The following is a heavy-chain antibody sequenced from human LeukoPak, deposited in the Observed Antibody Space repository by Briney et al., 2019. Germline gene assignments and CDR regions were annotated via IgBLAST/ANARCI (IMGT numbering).Heavy chain of an antibody. CDR3: ARAWGSESFSSDY. CDR2: MYHSGKT. D-gene: IGHD3-10*01. J-gene: IGHJ4*02. Sequence: SQTLSLTCGAFGYSISSGYYWGWIRPPPGKGLEWIGSMYHSGKTYYNPSLKSRVTISIDTSKNQFSLKVTSVTAADTAVYYCARAWGSESFSSDYWGQGILVTVSS. CDR1: GYSISSGYY. V-gene: IGHV4-38-2*01.